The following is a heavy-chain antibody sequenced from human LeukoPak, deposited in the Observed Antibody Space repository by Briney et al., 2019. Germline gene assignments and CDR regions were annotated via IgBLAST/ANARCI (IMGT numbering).Heavy chain of an antibody. V-gene: IGHV3-21*01. CDR1: GFTFSSYS. CDR2: ISSSSSYI. J-gene: IGHJ4*02. Sequence: GGSLRLSCAASGFTFSSYSMNWVRQAPGKGLEWVLSISSSSSYIYYADSVKGRFTISRDNAKNSLYLQMNSLRAEDTAVYYCARCLYYYDTSGYYQYYFDYWGQGTLVTVSS. D-gene: IGHD3-22*01. CDR3: ARCLYYYDTSGYYQYYFDY.